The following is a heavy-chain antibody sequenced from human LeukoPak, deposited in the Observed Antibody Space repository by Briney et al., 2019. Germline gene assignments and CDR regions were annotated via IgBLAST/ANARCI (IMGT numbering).Heavy chain of an antibody. CDR1: GGSISGYY. V-gene: IGHV4-34*01. Sequence: PSETLSLTCTVSGGSISGYYWSWIRQPPGKGLEWIGEINHSGSTNYNPSLKSRVTISVDTSKNQFSLKLSSVTAADTAVYYCARDPQYDRPTADGMDVWGQGTTVTVSS. J-gene: IGHJ6*02. D-gene: IGHD2-21*02. CDR3: ARDPQYDRPTADGMDV. CDR2: INHSGST.